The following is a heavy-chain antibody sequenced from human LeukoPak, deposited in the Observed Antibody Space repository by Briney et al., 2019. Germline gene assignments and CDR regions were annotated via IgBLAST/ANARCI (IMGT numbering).Heavy chain of an antibody. CDR2: IISSSSYI. CDR3: ARMPEGGSRSPLIGVFDY. V-gene: IGHV3-21*01. CDR1: GFTFSSYS. J-gene: IGHJ4*02. Sequence: GGSLSLSCAASGFTFSSYSMNWVRQAPGKGLEWVSSIISSSSYIYYADSVKGRFTISRDNAKNSLYLQMNSLRAEDTAVYYCARMPEGGSRSPLIGVFDYWGQGTLVTVSS. D-gene: IGHD1-26*01.